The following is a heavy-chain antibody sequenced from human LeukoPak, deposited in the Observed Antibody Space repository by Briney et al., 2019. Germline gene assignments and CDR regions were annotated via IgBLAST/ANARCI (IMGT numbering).Heavy chain of an antibody. V-gene: IGHV1-69*05. CDR2: IIPIFGTA. CDR3: ARQGIPSGIAAAGISDYFDY. Sequence: GASVTVSCTASGGTFSSYAISWVRQAPGQGLEWMGGIIPIFGTANYAQKFQGRVTMTRDTSTSTVYMELSSLRSEDTAVYYCARQGIPSGIAAAGISDYFDYWGQGTLVTVSS. CDR1: GGTFSSYA. D-gene: IGHD6-13*01. J-gene: IGHJ4*02.